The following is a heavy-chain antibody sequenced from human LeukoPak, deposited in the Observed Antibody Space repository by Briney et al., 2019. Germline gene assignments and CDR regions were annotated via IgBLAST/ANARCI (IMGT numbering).Heavy chain of an antibody. CDR1: GGTFSSYA. CDR3: ACAPDGNYGMDV. V-gene: IGHV1-69*13. J-gene: IGHJ6*02. Sequence: SVKVSCKASGGTFSSYAISWVRQAPGQGLEWMGGIIPIFGTANYAQKFQGRVTITADESTSTAYMELSSLRSEDTAVYYCACAPDGNYGMDVWGQGTTVTVSS. CDR2: IIPIFGTA.